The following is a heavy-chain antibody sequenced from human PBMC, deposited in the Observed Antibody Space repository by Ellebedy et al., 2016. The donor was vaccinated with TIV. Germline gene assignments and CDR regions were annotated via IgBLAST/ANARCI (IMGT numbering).Heavy chain of an antibody. J-gene: IGHJ4*02. Sequence: ASVKVSCKASGGTFSSYAISWVRQAPGQGLEWMGGIIPIFGTANYAQKFQGRVTITADESTSTAYMELSSLRSEDTAVYYCARAWFGELFSEYFDYWGQGTLVTVSS. CDR1: GGTFSSYA. V-gene: IGHV1-69*13. CDR2: IIPIFGTA. CDR3: ARAWFGELFSEYFDY. D-gene: IGHD3-10*01.